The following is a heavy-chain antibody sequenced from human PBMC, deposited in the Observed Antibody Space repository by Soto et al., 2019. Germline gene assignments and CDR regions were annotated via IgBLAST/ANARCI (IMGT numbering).Heavy chain of an antibody. Sequence: QVQLVQSGAEVKKPGSSVSVSCKASGGTFNSYAINWVRQAPGQGLEWLGRIIPMLGVPNYAQNFQGRITITADKVTTTDYMEVTGLRSEDTAVYYCAGGATGSYHYYYMDVWGQGTTVTVSS. CDR2: IIPMLGVP. CDR1: GGTFNSYA. CDR3: AGGATGSYHYYYMDV. J-gene: IGHJ6*03. V-gene: IGHV1-69*04. D-gene: IGHD3-10*01.